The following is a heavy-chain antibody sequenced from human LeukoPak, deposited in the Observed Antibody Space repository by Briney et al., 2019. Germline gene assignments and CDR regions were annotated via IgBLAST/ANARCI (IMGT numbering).Heavy chain of an antibody. CDR3: AKDGLLWSGELLTLQYYYYYYYMDV. Sequence: PGGSLRLSCAASGFTFSSYGMHWVRQAPGKGLEWVAFIRYDGSNKYYADSVKGRITISRDNSKNTLYLQMNSLRAEDTAVYYCAKDGLLWSGELLTLQYYYYYYYMDVWGKGTTVTASS. CDR1: GFTFSSYG. V-gene: IGHV3-30*02. J-gene: IGHJ6*03. CDR2: IRYDGSNK. D-gene: IGHD3-10*01.